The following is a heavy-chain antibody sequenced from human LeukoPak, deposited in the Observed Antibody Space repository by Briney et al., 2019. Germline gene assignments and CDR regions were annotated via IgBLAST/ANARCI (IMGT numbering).Heavy chain of an antibody. CDR2: ISSSSSYI. Sequence: GGSLRLSCAASGFTFSSYSMNWVRQAPGKGLEWVSSISSSSSYIYYADSVKGRFTISRDNAKNSLYLQMNRLRAEDTAVYYCARAPYSSSSGGDWFDPWGQGTLVTVSS. D-gene: IGHD6-6*01. CDR1: GFTFSSYS. CDR3: ARAPYSSSSGGDWFDP. V-gene: IGHV3-21*01. J-gene: IGHJ5*02.